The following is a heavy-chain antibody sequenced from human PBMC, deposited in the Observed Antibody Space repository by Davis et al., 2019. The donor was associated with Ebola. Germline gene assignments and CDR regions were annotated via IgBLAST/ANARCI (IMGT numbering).Heavy chain of an antibody. D-gene: IGHD4-17*01. J-gene: IGHJ4*02. CDR2: IRSKANSYAT. CDR3: TSTTVSKGDY. Sequence: PGGSLRLSCAASGFTFSGSAMHWARQASGKGLEWVGRIRSKANSYATAYAASVKGRFTISRDDLKNTAYLQMNSLKTEDTAVYYCTSTTVSKGDYWGQGTLVTVSS. CDR1: GFTFSGSA. V-gene: IGHV3-73*01.